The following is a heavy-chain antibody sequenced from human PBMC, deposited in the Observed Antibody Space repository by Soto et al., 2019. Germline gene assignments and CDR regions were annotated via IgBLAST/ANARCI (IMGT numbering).Heavy chain of an antibody. J-gene: IGHJ6*02. V-gene: IGHV6-1*01. CDR3: TGITWFRGMDV. CDR1: GDSVSSNSAG. D-gene: IGHD3-10*01. CDR2: TYYKSKWNN. Sequence: SQTLSLTCVISGDSVSSNSAGWNWIRQSPSRGLEWLGRTYYKSKWNNDYALSVKSRITINPYTSKNQFSLHLYSVTPEDTAVYYCTGITWFRGMDVWGQGTTVTVSS.